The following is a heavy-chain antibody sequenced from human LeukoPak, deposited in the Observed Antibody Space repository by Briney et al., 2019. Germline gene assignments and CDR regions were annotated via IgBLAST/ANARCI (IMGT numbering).Heavy chain of an antibody. V-gene: IGHV3-7*03. Sequence: GGSLRLSCAPSAFIFSYFWMSWVRQAPGKGLEWVANINQNGSEKRYVDSAKGRFTISRDNAENLLYLQMNNLRAEDTAVYYCAREGGSGWYSGWFDPWGQGTLVTVSS. CDR3: AREGGSGWYSGWFDP. J-gene: IGHJ5*02. D-gene: IGHD6-19*01. CDR2: INQNGSEK. CDR1: AFIFSYFW.